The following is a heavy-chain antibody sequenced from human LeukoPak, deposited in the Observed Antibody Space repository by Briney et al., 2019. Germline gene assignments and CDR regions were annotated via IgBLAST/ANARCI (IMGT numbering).Heavy chain of an antibody. J-gene: IGHJ4*02. CDR3: ARLGAIVLYYDSSGYFDS. CDR2: INPKSGGT. V-gene: IGHV1-2*02. CDR1: GYTFTDHH. D-gene: IGHD3-22*01. Sequence: ASVKVSCKASGYTFTDHHMHWVRQAPGQGLEWMGWINPKSGGTNYAQKFQGRVTMSRDTSISTTYMELSSLRSDDTAVYYCARLGAIVLYYDSSGYFDSWGQRTLVTLSS.